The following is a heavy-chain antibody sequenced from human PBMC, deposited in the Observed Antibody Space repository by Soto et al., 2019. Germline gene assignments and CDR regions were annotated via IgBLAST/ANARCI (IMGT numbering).Heavy chain of an antibody. CDR3: VKEFRGAFDY. CDR1: GFTFSSYD. Sequence: PGGSLRLSCAASGFTFSSYDMSWVRQAPGKGLEWVSVIFSGGNADYADSVKGRFIMSRDISKNTLYLQMNSLRAEDTAVYFCVKEFRGAFDYWGQGTLVTVSS. J-gene: IGHJ4*02. CDR2: IFSGGNA. V-gene: IGHV3-23*01. D-gene: IGHD3-16*01.